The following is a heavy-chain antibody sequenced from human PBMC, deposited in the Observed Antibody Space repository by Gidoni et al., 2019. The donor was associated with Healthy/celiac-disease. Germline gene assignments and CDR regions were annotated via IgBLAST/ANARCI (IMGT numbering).Heavy chain of an antibody. CDR3: AKGGVAGDYGMDV. Sequence: EVQLVESGGGLVQPGRSLRLSCAASGFTFDDYAMHWVRQAPGKGLEWVSGISWNSGSIGYADSVKGRFTISRDNAKNSLYLQMNSLRAEDTALYYCAKGGVAGDYGMDVWGQGTTVTVSS. CDR2: ISWNSGSI. D-gene: IGHD6-19*01. CDR1: GFTFDDYA. J-gene: IGHJ6*02. V-gene: IGHV3-9*01.